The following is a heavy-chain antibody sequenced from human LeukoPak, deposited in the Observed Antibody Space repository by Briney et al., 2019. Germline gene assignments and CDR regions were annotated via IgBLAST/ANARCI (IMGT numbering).Heavy chain of an antibody. CDR1: GFTFSSYW. V-gene: IGHV3-7*01. J-gene: IGHJ4*02. Sequence: GGSLRLSCAASGFTFSSYWMSWVRQAPGKGLQWVASIKQDGSEKYYVDSVKGRFTMSRDNAKNSLYLQMNSLRAEDTAVYYCASLRLVVVPAARDFDYWGQGTLVTVSS. D-gene: IGHD2-2*01. CDR3: ASLRLVVVPAARDFDY. CDR2: IKQDGSEK.